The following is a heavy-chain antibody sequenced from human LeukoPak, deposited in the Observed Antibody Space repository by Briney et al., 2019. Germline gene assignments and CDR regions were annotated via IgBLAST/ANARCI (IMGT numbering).Heavy chain of an antibody. CDR1: GFTVSSNY. CDR2: ISRNGIYI. D-gene: IGHD2-15*01. J-gene: IGHJ5*02. Sequence: DPGGSLRLSCAASGFTVSSNYMSWVRQAPGKGLEWVSSISRNGIYIKYVDSVKGRFTVSRDNAKNSLYLQMNSLRAEDTAVYYCARDGLPATVANWFDPWGQGTLVTVSS. CDR3: ARDGLPATVANWFDP. V-gene: IGHV3-21*01.